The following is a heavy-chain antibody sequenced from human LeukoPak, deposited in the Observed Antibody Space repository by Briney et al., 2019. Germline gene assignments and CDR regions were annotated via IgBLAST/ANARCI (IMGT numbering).Heavy chain of an antibody. CDR1: GGSISSTSCY. CDR3: ARLNGDFTFDY. V-gene: IGHV4-39*01. D-gene: IGHD4-17*01. Sequence: SETLSLTCTVSGGSISSTSCYWGWIRQPPGKGLEWIGSIHYSGSTYYNSSLRSRVTISVDTSNNQFSLNLRSVTAADTAVYYCARLNGDFTFDYWGQGTLVTVSS. J-gene: IGHJ4*02. CDR2: IHYSGST.